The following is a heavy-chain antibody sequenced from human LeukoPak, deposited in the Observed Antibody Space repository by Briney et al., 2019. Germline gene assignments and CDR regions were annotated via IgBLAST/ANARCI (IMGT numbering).Heavy chain of an antibody. Sequence: SETLSLTCAVYGGSFSGHYWSWIRQPPGKGLEWIGEINHIGNTNYNPSLKSRVTLSVDTSKNQFSLRLSSVTAADTAVYYCARDSARMGYDAFNIWGQGTMVTVSS. CDR2: INHIGNT. CDR3: ARDSARMGYDAFNI. V-gene: IGHV4-34*01. J-gene: IGHJ3*02. CDR1: GGSFSGHY. D-gene: IGHD2-21*01.